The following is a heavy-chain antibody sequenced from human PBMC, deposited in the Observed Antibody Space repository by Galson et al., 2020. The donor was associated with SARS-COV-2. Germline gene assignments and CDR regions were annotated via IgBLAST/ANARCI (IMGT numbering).Heavy chain of an antibody. J-gene: IGHJ6*02. D-gene: IGHD4-17*01. V-gene: IGHV4-59*01. CDR2: IYYSGST. CDR3: ARDPTVTKHRIYYYGLDV. CDR1: GGSTTGYY. Sequence: SQTLSLTCTVSGGSTTGYYWSWIRQSPGKGLEWIGYIYYSGSTNYNPSLKSRVTISVDTSRNQFSLNLSSVTAADTAVYYCARDPTVTKHRIYYYGLDVWGQGTTVTVSS.